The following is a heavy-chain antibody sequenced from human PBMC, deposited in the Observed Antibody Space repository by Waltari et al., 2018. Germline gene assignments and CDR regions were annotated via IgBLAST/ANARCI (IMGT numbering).Heavy chain of an antibody. V-gene: IGHV1-46*01. CDR1: GYPFPTNH. D-gene: IGHD3-3*01. Sequence: QVQLVQSGAEVKKPGASVQLSCKASGYPFPTNHIHWVRQAPGQGLERMGIFNTSGDGTRYAQKFQGRVTMTGDTFTNTVYMELSSLRSEDTAVSSCSRDRGGSWTFDYWGQGTLVTVSS. CDR2: FNTSGDGT. CDR3: SRDRGGSWTFDY. J-gene: IGHJ4*02.